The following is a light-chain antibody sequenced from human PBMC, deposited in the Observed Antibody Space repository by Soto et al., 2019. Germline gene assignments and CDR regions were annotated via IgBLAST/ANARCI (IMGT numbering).Light chain of an antibody. CDR2: AAS. Sequence: DIQLTQSPSFLSASVGDRVTITCRASQGISSYLAWYQQKPGKAPKLLIYAASTLHSGVPSRFSGSGSGTEFPLTISSLQPEDFATYYCQQLNSYPLFGQGTRLEIK. CDR1: QGISSY. J-gene: IGKJ5*01. V-gene: IGKV1-9*01. CDR3: QQLNSYPL.